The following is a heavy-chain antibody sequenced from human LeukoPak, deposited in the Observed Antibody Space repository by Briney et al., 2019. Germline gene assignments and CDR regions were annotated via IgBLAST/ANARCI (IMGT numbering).Heavy chain of an antibody. D-gene: IGHD1-26*01. CDR2: ISSSSSTI. V-gene: IGHV3-48*01. Sequence: GGSLRLTCAASGFTFGSYSMNWVRQAPGKGLEWISYISSSSSTIYYADSVKGRFTISRDNAKNSLYLQMNSLRAEDTAVYYWARDKGRIVGATDYWGQGTLVTVSS. CDR1: GFTFGSYS. CDR3: ARDKGRIVGATDY. J-gene: IGHJ4*02.